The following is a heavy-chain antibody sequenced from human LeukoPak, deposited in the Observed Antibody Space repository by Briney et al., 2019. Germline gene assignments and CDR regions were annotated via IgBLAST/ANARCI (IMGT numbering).Heavy chain of an antibody. V-gene: IGHV3-30*03. CDR1: GFTFSTYG. CDR3: ARVIAVTPYYFDY. J-gene: IGHJ4*02. D-gene: IGHD4-11*01. CDR2: ISYDGSNK. Sequence: PGGSLRLSCAASGFTFSTYGMHWVRQAPGKGLEWVAVISYDGSNKNYADSVKGRFTISRDNSNNTLYLQMNSLRAEDTAVYYCARVIAVTPYYFDYWGQGTLVTVSS.